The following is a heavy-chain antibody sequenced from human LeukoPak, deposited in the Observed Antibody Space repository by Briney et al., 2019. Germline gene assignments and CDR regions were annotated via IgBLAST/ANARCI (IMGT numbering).Heavy chain of an antibody. CDR1: GFTFSSYA. J-gene: IGHJ4*02. V-gene: IGHV3-23*01. Sequence: GGSLRLSCAASGFTFSSYAMSWVRQAPGKGLEWVSAISGSGGSTYYADSVKGRFTISRDNSKNTLYLQMSSLRAEDTAVYYCAKPSPQYDYGDSFDYWGQGTLVTVSS. CDR2: ISGSGGST. CDR3: AKPSPQYDYGDSFDY. D-gene: IGHD4-17*01.